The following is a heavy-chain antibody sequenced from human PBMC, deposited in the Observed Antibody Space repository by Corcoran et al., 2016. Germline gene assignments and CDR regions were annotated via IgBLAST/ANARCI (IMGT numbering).Heavy chain of an antibody. CDR3: ARATNHYTTDSFDY. V-gene: IGHV3-33*01. CDR1: GFTFSTYG. J-gene: IGHJ4*02. D-gene: IGHD1-26*01. Sequence: QVQLVESGGGVVQPGRSLRLSCAASGFTFSTYGMHWVRQAPGKGLEWVAVIWFDGSNKYYADSVKGRFTISRDNSKNTMYFQMNSLRAEDTAVYYCARATNHYTTDSFDYWGQGTLVTVSS. CDR2: IWFDGSNK.